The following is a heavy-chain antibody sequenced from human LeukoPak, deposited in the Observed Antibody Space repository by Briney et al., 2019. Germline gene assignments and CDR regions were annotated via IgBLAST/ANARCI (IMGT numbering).Heavy chain of an antibody. CDR2: INHSGST. J-gene: IGHJ4*02. V-gene: IGHV4-34*01. CDR3: ARVSPLSGSYYADY. CDR1: GFTFSNFW. D-gene: IGHD1-26*01. Sequence: ESLRLSCTASGFTFSNFWMGWVRQPPGKGLEWIGEINHSGSTNYNPSLKSRVTISVDTSKNQFSLKLSSVTAADTAVYYCARVSPLSGSYYADYWGQGTLVTVSS.